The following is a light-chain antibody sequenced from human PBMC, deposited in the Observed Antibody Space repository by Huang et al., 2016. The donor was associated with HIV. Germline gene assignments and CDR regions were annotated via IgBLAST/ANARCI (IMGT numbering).Light chain of an antibody. CDR1: QSVLYRSNNKNY. CDR3: QQYYTTPWT. CDR2: WAS. V-gene: IGKV4-1*01. Sequence: DIVMTQSPDSLAVSLGERATLNCKSSQSVLYRSNNKNYLAWYQQKPGQSPQLLIYWASTRESGVPDRFSGSGSGTDFTLTISSLQAEDVAVYYCQQYYTTPWTFGQGTKVEIK. J-gene: IGKJ1*01.